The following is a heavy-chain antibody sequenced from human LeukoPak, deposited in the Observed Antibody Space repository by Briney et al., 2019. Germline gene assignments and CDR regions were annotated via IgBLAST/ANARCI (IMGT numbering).Heavy chain of an antibody. CDR1: GYTFTSYY. CDR3: AGGRGYYGSGSSSRGMDV. J-gene: IGHJ6*04. D-gene: IGHD3-10*01. V-gene: IGHV1-46*01. Sequence: ASVKVSCKASGYTFTSYYMHWVRQAPGQGLEWMGIINPSGGSTSYAQKFQGRVTMTRDTSTSTVYIELSSLRSEDTAVYYCAGGRGYYGSGSSSRGMDVWGKGTTVTVSS. CDR2: INPSGGST.